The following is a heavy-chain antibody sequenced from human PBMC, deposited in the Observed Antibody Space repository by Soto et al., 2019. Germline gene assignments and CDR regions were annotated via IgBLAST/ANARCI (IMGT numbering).Heavy chain of an antibody. V-gene: IGHV3-23*01. CDR1: GFTFSSYA. Sequence: PGESLRLSCAASGFTFSSYAMSWVRQAPGKGLEWVSAISGSGGSTYYADSVKGRFTISRDNSKNTLYLQMNSLRAEDTAVYYCAKDSSGYDYGMDVWGQGTTVTVSS. J-gene: IGHJ6*02. CDR2: ISGSGGST. CDR3: AKDSSGYDYGMDV. D-gene: IGHD3-22*01.